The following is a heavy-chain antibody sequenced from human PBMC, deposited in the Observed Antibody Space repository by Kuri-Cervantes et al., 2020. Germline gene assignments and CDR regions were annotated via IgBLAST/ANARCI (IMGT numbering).Heavy chain of an antibody. Sequence: GGSLRLSCAASGFTFDSYTMNWARQAPGKGLEWVSAISASGGNTYYADPVKGRFTISRDNSKNTLYLQMNSLRADDTAVYYCAREQVAGNPNDAFDIWGQGTMVTVSS. CDR3: AREQVAGNPNDAFDI. CDR2: ISASGGNT. CDR1: GFTFDSYT. V-gene: IGHV3-23*01. J-gene: IGHJ3*02. D-gene: IGHD6-19*01.